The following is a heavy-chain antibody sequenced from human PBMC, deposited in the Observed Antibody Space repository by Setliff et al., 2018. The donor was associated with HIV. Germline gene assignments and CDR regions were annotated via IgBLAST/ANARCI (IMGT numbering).Heavy chain of an antibody. CDR2: ISSSSSYI. D-gene: IGHD3-10*01. J-gene: IGHJ3*02. CDR3: ARDRATVVRGAAFDI. CDR1: GFTFSSYS. V-gene: IGHV3-21*01. Sequence: GGSLRLSCAASGFTFSSYSMNWVRQAPGKGLEWVSSISSSSSYIYYADSVKGRFTISRDNAKHSLYLQMNSLRAEETAVYYCARDRATVVRGAAFDIWGQGTMVTVSS.